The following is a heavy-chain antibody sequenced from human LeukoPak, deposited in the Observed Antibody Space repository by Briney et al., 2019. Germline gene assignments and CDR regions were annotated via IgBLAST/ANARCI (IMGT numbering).Heavy chain of an antibody. CDR3: ARHIGHGSDGFDI. Sequence: SETLSLTCTVSGGSISAYYWSWLRQSPGKGPEWIGFGYYTGSTNYSPSLESRLTISVDTSKNQLSLMLSSVTAADTAVYYCARHIGHGSDGFDIWGQGTVVTVSS. J-gene: IGHJ3*02. V-gene: IGHV4-59*08. D-gene: IGHD3-10*01. CDR1: GGSISAYY. CDR2: GYYTGST.